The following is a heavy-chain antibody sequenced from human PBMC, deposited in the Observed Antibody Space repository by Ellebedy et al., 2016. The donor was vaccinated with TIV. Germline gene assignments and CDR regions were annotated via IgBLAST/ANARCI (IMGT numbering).Heavy chain of an antibody. CDR3: ARDRSTIQLPVTYGDYDLDY. D-gene: IGHD4-17*01. Sequence: GESLKISXAASGFTFSSYSMNWVRRAPGKGLEWVSSISSSSSYIYYADSVKGRFTISRDNAKNSLYLQMNSLRAEDTAVYYCARDRSTIQLPVTYGDYDLDYWGQGTLVTVSS. V-gene: IGHV3-21*01. J-gene: IGHJ4*02. CDR1: GFTFSSYS. CDR2: ISSSSSYI.